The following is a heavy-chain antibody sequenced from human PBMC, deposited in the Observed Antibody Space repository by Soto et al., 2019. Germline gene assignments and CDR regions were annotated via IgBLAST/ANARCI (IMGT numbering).Heavy chain of an antibody. CDR2: IYSGGST. D-gene: IGHD2-15*01. CDR3: ARLGAPASYYMDV. CDR1: GFTVSSNY. Sequence: GGSLRLSCAASGFTVSSNYMSWVRQAPGKGLEWVSVIYSGGSTYYADSVKGQFTISRDNSKNTLYLQMNSLRAEDTAVYYCARLGAPASYYMDVWGKGTTVTVSS. V-gene: IGHV3-53*01. J-gene: IGHJ6*03.